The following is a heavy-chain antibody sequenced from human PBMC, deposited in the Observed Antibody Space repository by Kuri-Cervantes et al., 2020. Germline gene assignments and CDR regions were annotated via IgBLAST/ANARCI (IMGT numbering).Heavy chain of an antibody. J-gene: IGHJ4*02. D-gene: IGHD7-27*01. V-gene: IGHV4-34*01. CDR3: ARAYLGLGKLDY. CDR1: GGSFSGYY. CDR2: INHSGST. Sequence: GSLRLSCAVYGGSFSGYYWSWIRRPPGKGLEWIGEINHSGSTNYNPSLKSRVTISVDTSKNQFSLKLSSVTAADTAVYYCARAYLGLGKLDYWGQGTLVTVSS.